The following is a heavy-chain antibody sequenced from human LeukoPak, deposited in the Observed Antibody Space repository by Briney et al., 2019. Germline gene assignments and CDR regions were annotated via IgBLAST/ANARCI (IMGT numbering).Heavy chain of an antibody. CDR3: AKETRNLGYYYVSSGYSRRYYFDY. D-gene: IGHD3-22*01. CDR2: ISGSGGST. Sequence: GGSLRRSCAASGFTFSSYAMSWVRQAPGKGLEWVSAISGSGGSTYYADSVKGRFTIPRDNSKNTLYLQMNTLRAEDTAVYYSAKETRNLGYYYVSSGYSRRYYFDYWGQGTLVTVSS. J-gene: IGHJ4*02. V-gene: IGHV3-23*01. CDR1: GFTFSSYA.